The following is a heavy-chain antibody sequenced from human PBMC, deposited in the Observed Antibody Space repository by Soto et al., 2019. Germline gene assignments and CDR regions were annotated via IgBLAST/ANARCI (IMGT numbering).Heavy chain of an antibody. CDR3: ARELEYSSSPFRY. CDR1: GFTFSSYS. V-gene: IGHV3-21*01. Sequence: GWSLRLSCAASGFTFSSYSMNWVRQAPGKGLEWVSSISSSSSYIYYADSVKGRFTISRDNAKNSLYLQMNSLRAEDTAVYYCARELEYSSSPFRYWGQGTLVTVSS. CDR2: ISSSSSYI. D-gene: IGHD6-6*01. J-gene: IGHJ4*02.